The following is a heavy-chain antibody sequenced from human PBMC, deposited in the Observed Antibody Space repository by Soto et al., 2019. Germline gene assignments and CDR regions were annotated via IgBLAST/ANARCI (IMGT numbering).Heavy chain of an antibody. CDR1: GGSISSYY. CDR2: MYNTGST. CDR3: ARDLWGYCGADCYPLDV. D-gene: IGHD2-21*02. V-gene: IGHV4-59*01. J-gene: IGHJ6*02. Sequence: QVRLQESGPGLVKPSETLSLTCTVSGGSISSYYWSWIRQPPGKGLEWIGYMYNTGSTIYDPSLKIRVTISIDTSKKQFSLKLNSVTAADTAVYYCARDLWGYCGADCYPLDVWGQGTTVTVSS.